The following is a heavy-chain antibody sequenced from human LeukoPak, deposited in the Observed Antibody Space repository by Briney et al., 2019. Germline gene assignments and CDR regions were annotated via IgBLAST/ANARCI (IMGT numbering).Heavy chain of an antibody. D-gene: IGHD5-18*01. CDR1: GFTFKSYG. CDR2: ITGAGSST. J-gene: IGHJ4*02. V-gene: IGHV3-23*01. CDR3: ARKVAVAMDLDY. Sequence: GGSLRLSCAASGFTFKSYGMTWVRQVPGKGLEWVSSITGAGSSTKYADSVNGRFTISRDNSKNTVSLQMTGLRAEDTAVYYCARKVAVAMDLDYWGQGTPVTVSS.